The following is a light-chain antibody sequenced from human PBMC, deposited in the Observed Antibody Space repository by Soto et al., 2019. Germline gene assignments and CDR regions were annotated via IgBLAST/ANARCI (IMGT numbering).Light chain of an antibody. CDR1: SSDVGSFNL. Sequence: QSALTQPASVSGSPGQSITISCTGTSSDVGSFNLVSWYQHHPGKAPKLMIYEGSKRPSGVSDRFSGSKSGNTASLTISGLQAEDGADYYCCSYAGSSTYVVFGGGTKRAVL. J-gene: IGLJ2*01. CDR2: EGS. CDR3: CSYAGSSTYVV. V-gene: IGLV2-23*01.